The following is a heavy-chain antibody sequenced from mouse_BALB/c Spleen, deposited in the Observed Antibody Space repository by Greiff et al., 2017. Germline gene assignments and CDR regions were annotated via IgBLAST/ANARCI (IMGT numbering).Heavy chain of an antibody. J-gene: IGHJ4*01. CDR2: IYPGDGDT. CDR1: GYAFSSYW. CDR3: ARSEGIYDGYYDAMDY. V-gene: IGHV1-80*01. D-gene: IGHD2-3*01. Sequence: VQLQQSGAELVRPGSSVKISCKASGYAFSSYWMNWVKQRPGQGLEWIGQIYPGDGDTNYNGKFKGKATLTADKSSSTAYMRLSSPTSEDSAVYYCARSEGIYDGYYDAMDYWGQGTSVTVSS.